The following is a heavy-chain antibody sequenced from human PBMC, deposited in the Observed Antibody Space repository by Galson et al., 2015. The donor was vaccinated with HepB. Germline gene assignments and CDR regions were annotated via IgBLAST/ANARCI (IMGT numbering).Heavy chain of an antibody. Sequence: SLRLSCAASGFTFSSYAMHWVRQAPGKGLEWVAVISYDGSNKYYADSVKGRFTISRDNSKNTLYLQMNSLRAEDTAVYYCARDPDGPAVVGASSLGAREHYYYYGMDVWGQGTTVTVSS. CDR1: GFTFSSYA. CDR3: ARDPDGPAVVGASSLGAREHYYYYGMDV. V-gene: IGHV3-30-3*01. CDR2: ISYDGSNK. D-gene: IGHD1-26*01. J-gene: IGHJ6*02.